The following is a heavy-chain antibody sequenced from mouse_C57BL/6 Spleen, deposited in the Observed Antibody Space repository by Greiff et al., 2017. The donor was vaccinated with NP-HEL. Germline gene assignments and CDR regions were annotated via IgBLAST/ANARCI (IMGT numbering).Heavy chain of an antibody. CDR2: IDPEDGDT. CDR3: TGGSPVMDY. J-gene: IGHJ4*01. Sequence: EVKLQESGAELVRPGASVKLSCTASGFNIKDYYMHWVKQRPEQGLEWTGRIDPEDGDTEYAPKFQGKATMTADTSSNTAYLQLSSLTSEDTAVYYCTGGSPVMDYWGQGTSVTVSS. V-gene: IGHV14-1*01. CDR1: GFNIKDYY.